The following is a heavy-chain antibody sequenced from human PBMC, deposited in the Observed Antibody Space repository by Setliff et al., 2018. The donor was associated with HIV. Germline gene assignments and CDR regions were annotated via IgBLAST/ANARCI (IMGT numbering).Heavy chain of an antibody. J-gene: IGHJ4*02. CDR2: IYYSGSA. V-gene: IGHV4-31*01. CDR3: ARGGAFCGRDSCYYLDY. Sequence: PSETLSLTCTVSGDSIDRSNFFWTWIRQHPGKGLEWIGYIYYSGSATYNPSLKSQASISVDTSRNEFSLKLSSVTSADTAVYFCARGGAFCGRDSCYYLDYWGQVNPVTVSS. CDR1: GDSIDRSNFF. D-gene: IGHD2-21*02.